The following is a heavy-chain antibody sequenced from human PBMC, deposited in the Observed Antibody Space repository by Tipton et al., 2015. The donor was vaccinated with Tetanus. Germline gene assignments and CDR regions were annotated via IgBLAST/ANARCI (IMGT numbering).Heavy chain of an antibody. CDR2: IYYSGST. CDR1: GGSVSSGSYY. CDR3: ARVVEVAVAGMGLYYYYGMDV. J-gene: IGHJ6*02. Sequence: TLSLTCTVSGGSVSSGSYYWSWIRQHPGKGLEWVGYIYYSGSTYYNPSLKSRVTISVDTSKNQFSLKLSSVTAADTAVYYCARVVEVAVAGMGLYYYYGMDVWGQGTTVTVSS. D-gene: IGHD6-19*01. V-gene: IGHV4-31*03.